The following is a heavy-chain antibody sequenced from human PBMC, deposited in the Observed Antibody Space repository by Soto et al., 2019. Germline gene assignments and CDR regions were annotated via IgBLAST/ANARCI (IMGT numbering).Heavy chain of an antibody. J-gene: IGHJ6*02. Sequence: QVQLVQSGAEVKKPGSSVKVSCKASGGTFSSYAISWVRQAPGQGLEWMGGIIPIFGTANYAQKFQGRVTITADESTSKTYKELSRLKSEDKDVYYCARGWGRLHGGYYSMDVWGQGTTVTVSS. CDR2: IIPIFGTA. CDR1: GGTFSSYA. D-gene: IGHD3-16*01. V-gene: IGHV1-69*12. CDR3: ARGWGRLHGGYYSMDV.